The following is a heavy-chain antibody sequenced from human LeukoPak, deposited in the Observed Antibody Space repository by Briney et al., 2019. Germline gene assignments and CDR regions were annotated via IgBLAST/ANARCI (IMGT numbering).Heavy chain of an antibody. Sequence: GASVKVSCKASGYTFTSYGINWLRQAPGQGLEWMGWINTYNGNTNYAQKVQGRLTMTTDTSTSTAYMELKSLRSDDTAVYYCARVYYSSSYDYWYFDLWGRGTLVTVSS. CDR1: GYTFTSYG. J-gene: IGHJ2*01. CDR3: ARVYYSSSYDYWYFDL. D-gene: IGHD6-13*01. V-gene: IGHV1-18*01. CDR2: INTYNGNT.